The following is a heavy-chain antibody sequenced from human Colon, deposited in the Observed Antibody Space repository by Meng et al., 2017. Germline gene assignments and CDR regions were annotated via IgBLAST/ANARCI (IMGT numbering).Heavy chain of an antibody. Sequence: QVLLQQSGPGLVKPSETLSLSCTVSGASITKKNYYWVWIRQPPGKGLEWIGNIYYTEATYYNPSLKGRVTISLDTSKNQFSLNLNAVTAADTAVYYCVSRIGGSSETDFWGQGTLVTVSS. D-gene: IGHD1-26*01. CDR2: IYYTEAT. V-gene: IGHV4-39*07. CDR1: GASITKKNYY. CDR3: VSRIGGSSETDF. J-gene: IGHJ1*01.